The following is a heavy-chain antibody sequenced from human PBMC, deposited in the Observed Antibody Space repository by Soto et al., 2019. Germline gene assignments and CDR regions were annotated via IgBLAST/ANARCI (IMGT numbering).Heavy chain of an antibody. Sequence: SETLSLTCTVSGGSISRGGYYWSWIRQHPGKGLEWIGYIYYSGSTYYNPSLKSRVTISVDTSKNQFSLKLSSVTAADTAVYYCARVIVPDYFDYWGQGTLVTVSS. CDR2: IYYSGST. D-gene: IGHD2-2*01. V-gene: IGHV4-31*03. J-gene: IGHJ4*02. CDR1: GGSISRGGYY. CDR3: ARVIVPDYFDY.